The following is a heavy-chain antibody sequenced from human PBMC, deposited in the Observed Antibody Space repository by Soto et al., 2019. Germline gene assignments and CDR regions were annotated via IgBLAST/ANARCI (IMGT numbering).Heavy chain of an antibody. J-gene: IGHJ4*02. CDR3: AKKVNSGSGSQFFDY. D-gene: IGHD3-10*01. CDR1: GFIFNNYA. V-gene: IGHV3-23*01. CDR2: ISAGGGSP. Sequence: GGSLRLSCAASGFIFNNYAMSWVLQAPGKGLEWVSFISAGGGSPNYADSVKGRFTISRDNSKNMVYLQMNSLRAEDTAVYYCAKKVNSGSGSQFFDYWGQGALVTVSS.